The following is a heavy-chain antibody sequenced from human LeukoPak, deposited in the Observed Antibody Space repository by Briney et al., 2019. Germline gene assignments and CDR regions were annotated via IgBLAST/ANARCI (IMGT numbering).Heavy chain of an antibody. J-gene: IGHJ4*02. CDR2: ISDNGGGR. CDR3: ARAQGYFDY. CDR1: GFIFRNYA. V-gene: IGHV3-23*01. Sequence: GGSLRLSCGASGFIFRNYAMSWVRQAPGEGLEWVSGISDNGGGRYYADSVKGRFTISRDNSKNMLYLQMNSLRAEDTAVYYCARAQGYFDYWGQGTLVTVSS.